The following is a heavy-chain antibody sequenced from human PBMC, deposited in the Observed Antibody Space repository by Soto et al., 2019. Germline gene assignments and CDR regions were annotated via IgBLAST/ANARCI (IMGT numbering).Heavy chain of an antibody. CDR3: ARDCNWNYVYYYYLAV. V-gene: IGHV1-18*01. Sequence: ASVKVSCKASGYTFTSYGISWVRQAPGQGLEWMGWISAYNGNTNYAQKLQGRVTMTTDTSTSTAYMELRSLRSDDTAVYYCARDCNWNYVYYYYLAVPAKGTTVTVSS. J-gene: IGHJ6*03. CDR2: ISAYNGNT. CDR1: GYTFTSYG. D-gene: IGHD1-7*01.